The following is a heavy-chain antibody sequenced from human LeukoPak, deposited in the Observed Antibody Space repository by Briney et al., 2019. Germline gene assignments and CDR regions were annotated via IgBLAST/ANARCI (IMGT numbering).Heavy chain of an antibody. CDR3: ARVAAGTLCYYYYMVV. J-gene: IGHJ6*03. V-gene: IGHV4-59*01. D-gene: IGHD6-13*01. Sequence: SETLSHTCTVSGGSISSYYWSCIRQPPGKGLEWIGYIYYSGSTNYNPSLKSRVTISVDTSKNQFSLKLSSVTAADTAVYYCARVAAGTLCYYYYMVVGGKGTTVTVSS. CDR2: IYYSGST. CDR1: GGSISSYY.